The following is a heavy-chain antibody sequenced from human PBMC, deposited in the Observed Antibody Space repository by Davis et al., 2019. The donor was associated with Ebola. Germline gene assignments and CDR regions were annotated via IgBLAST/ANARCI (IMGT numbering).Heavy chain of an antibody. J-gene: IGHJ6*02. CDR1: GYTFTTYD. CDR2: INPNSGGT. Sequence: ASVKVSCKASGYTFTTYDINWVRQATGQGLEWMGWINPNSGGTNYAQKFQGWVTMTRDTSISTAYMELSRLRSDDTAVYYCARDGAARTWGTTYYYYNGMDVWGQGTTVTVSS. CDR3: ARDGAARTWGTTYYYYNGMDV. V-gene: IGHV1-2*04. D-gene: IGHD6-6*01.